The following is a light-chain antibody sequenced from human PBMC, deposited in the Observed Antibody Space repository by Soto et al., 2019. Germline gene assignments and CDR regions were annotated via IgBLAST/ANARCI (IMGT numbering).Light chain of an antibody. CDR1: QTVSSY. CDR3: QHRMNWPLT. CDR2: DAS. J-gene: IGKJ5*01. V-gene: IGKV3-11*01. Sequence: EIVLTQSPATLSLSPGERATLSCRASQTVSSYLLWYQQKRGQAPRLLIYDASNRATGIPARFSGSGSGTDFTLTISSLEPEDCAVYYCQHRMNWPLTFGQGTLLEIK.